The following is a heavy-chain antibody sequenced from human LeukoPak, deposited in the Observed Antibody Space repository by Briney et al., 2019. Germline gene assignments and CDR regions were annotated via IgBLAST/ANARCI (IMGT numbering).Heavy chain of an antibody. J-gene: IGHJ4*02. Sequence: GGSLRLSCAASGFTFSSFWMTWVRQAPGKGLKWVANIKQDESEKYYVGSVKGRFTISRDNAKNSLYLQMSNLRAEDTATYFCARSMGYCSGGSCFPFDYWGQGTLVTVSS. CDR1: GFTFSSFW. V-gene: IGHV3-7*03. CDR2: IKQDESEK. D-gene: IGHD2-15*01. CDR3: ARSMGYCSGGSCFPFDY.